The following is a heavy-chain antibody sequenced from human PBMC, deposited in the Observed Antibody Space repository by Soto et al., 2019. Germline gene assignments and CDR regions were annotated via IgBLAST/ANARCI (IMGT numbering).Heavy chain of an antibody. V-gene: IGHV3-30-3*01. CDR3: ARGADWFDS. CDR1: GFTFSSSA. CDR2: RSHDGIYK. Sequence: GGSLRLSCAASGFTFSSSAMHWVRQAPGKGLEWVATRSHDGIYKYYADSMKGPFTISRDNSKNTLYLQMNTLTAEDTAEYYCARGADWFDSWGQGTPVTV. J-gene: IGHJ5*01.